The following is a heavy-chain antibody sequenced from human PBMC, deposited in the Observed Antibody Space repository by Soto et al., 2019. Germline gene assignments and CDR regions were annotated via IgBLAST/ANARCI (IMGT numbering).Heavy chain of an antibody. Sequence: QVQLVESGGGVVQPGRSLRLSCAASGFTFSSYAMHWVRQAPGKGLEWVAVISSDGSNKYYADSVKGRFTISRDNSKNTLDLQMNSRRAEDTAVYYCARDLDGPHAEYYQHWGQGTLVTVSS. V-gene: IGHV3-30-3*01. CDR2: ISSDGSNK. CDR1: GFTFSSYA. J-gene: IGHJ1*01. CDR3: ARDLDGPHAEYYQH.